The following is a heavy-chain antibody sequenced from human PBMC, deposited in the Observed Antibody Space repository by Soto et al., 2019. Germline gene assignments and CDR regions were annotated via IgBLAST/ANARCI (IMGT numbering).Heavy chain of an antibody. CDR3: AKDIGITIFGVVLRGGYYGMDV. D-gene: IGHD3-3*01. CDR2: ISWNSGSI. CDR1: GFTFDDYA. V-gene: IGHV3-9*01. J-gene: IGHJ6*02. Sequence: SLRLSCAASGFTFDDYAMHWVRQAPGKGLEWVSGISWNSGSIGYADSVKGRFTISRDNAKNSLYLQMNSLRAEDTALYYCAKDIGITIFGVVLRGGYYGMDVWGQGTTVTVSS.